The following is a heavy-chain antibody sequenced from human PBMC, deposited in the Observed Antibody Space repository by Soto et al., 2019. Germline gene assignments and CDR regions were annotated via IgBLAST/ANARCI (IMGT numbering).Heavy chain of an antibody. J-gene: IGHJ4*02. CDR1: GFTFSSYW. CDR2: INSDGSST. D-gene: IGHD6-13*01. Sequence: GGSLRLSCAASGFTFSSYWMHWVRQAPGKGLVWVSRINSDGSSTSYADSVKGRFTISRDNAKNTLYLQMNSLRTEDTAVYYCAREYSSSRYFDYWGQGTLVTVSS. V-gene: IGHV3-74*01. CDR3: AREYSSSRYFDY.